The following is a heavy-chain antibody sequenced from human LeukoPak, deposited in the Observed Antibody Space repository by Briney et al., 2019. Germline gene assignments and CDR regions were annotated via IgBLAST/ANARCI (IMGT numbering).Heavy chain of an antibody. D-gene: IGHD2-21*02. V-gene: IGHV1-46*01. Sequence: ASVKVSCKASGYTFISYYMHWVRQSPGQGLEWMGIINPSGGSTSYAQKFQGRVTMTRDTSTSTVYMELSSLRSEDTAVYYCARCLRGGDFVAQDAFDIWGQGTMVTVSS. J-gene: IGHJ3*02. CDR3: ARCLRGGDFVAQDAFDI. CDR1: GYTFISYY. CDR2: INPSGGST.